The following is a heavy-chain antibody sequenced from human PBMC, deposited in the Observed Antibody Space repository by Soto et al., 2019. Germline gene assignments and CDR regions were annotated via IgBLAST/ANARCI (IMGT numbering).Heavy chain of an antibody. J-gene: IGHJ4*02. D-gene: IGHD6-13*01. Sequence: EVQLVESGGGLVKPGVSLRLSCAASGLTFSSYSMNWVRQAPGKGLEWVSSISSSSSYIYYADSVKGRFTISRDNAKNSLYLQMNSLRAEDTAVYYCARTDIAAAVLGYWGQGTLVTVSS. CDR3: ARTDIAAAVLGY. CDR2: ISSSSSYI. V-gene: IGHV3-21*01. CDR1: GLTFSSYS.